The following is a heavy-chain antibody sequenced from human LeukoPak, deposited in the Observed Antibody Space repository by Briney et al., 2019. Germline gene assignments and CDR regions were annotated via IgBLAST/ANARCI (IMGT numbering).Heavy chain of an antibody. CDR1: GGSFSGYY. D-gene: IGHD6-19*01. CDR2: INHSGST. J-gene: IGHJ4*02. CDR3: ARQYSSVSPVGLDY. V-gene: IGHV4-34*01. Sequence: SETLSLTCAAYGGSFSGYYWSWIRQPPGKGLEWIGEINHSGSTNYNPSLKSRVTISVDTSKNQFSLKLSSVTAADTAVYYCARQYSSVSPVGLDYWGQGTLVTVSS.